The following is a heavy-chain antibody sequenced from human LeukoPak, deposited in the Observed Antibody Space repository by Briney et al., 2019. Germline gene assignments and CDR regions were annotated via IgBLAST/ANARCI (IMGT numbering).Heavy chain of an antibody. V-gene: IGHV3-30*18. CDR1: GFRFSNSG. Sequence: PGGSLRLSCAASGFRFSNSGIHWIRQAPGKGLEWVALISHEGSRKFYADSVKGRFTISRDNSKNTVILQMNSLRAEDTALYYCAKDFSSGWFPVGSWGQGTLVTVSS. CDR2: ISHEGSRK. J-gene: IGHJ5*01. CDR3: AKDFSSGWFPVGS. D-gene: IGHD6-19*01.